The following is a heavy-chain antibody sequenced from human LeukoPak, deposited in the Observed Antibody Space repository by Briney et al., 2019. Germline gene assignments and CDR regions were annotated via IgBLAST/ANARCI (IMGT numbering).Heavy chain of an antibody. Sequence: PSETLSLTCAVSGGSISSGGYSWSWIRQPPGKGLEWIGYIYHSGSTYYNPSLKSRVTISVDRSKNQFSLKLSSVTAADTAVYYCARVHKHYYDSSGYGLYFDYWGQGTLVTVSS. CDR1: GGSISSGGYS. J-gene: IGHJ4*02. V-gene: IGHV4-30-2*01. CDR2: IYHSGST. CDR3: ARVHKHYYDSSGYGLYFDY. D-gene: IGHD3-22*01.